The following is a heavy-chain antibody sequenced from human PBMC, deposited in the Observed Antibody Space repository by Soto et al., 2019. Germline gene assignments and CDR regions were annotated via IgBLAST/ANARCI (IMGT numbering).Heavy chain of an antibody. J-gene: IGHJ6*02. Sequence: QVQLVQSGAEVKKPGASVKVSCKASGGTFSYYAISWVRQAPGQGLDWMGGIIPIFCTTLYAQKFEGRITITADESTSTAYMELSGLRSEDTAVYYCARIILRDIAGLPAGLLPTKNYYFGMDVWGQGTTVTVSS. D-gene: IGHD6-19*01. V-gene: IGHV1-69*01. CDR3: ARIILRDIAGLPAGLLPTKNYYFGMDV. CDR1: GGTFSYYA. CDR2: IIPIFCTT.